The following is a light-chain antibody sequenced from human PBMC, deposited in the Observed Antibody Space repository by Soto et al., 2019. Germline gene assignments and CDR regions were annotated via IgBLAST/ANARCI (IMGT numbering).Light chain of an antibody. J-gene: IGLJ3*02. Sequence: QSALTQPPSVSGSPGQSVTISCTGTSSDVGSYNRVSWYQQPPGTAPKLMIYEVNDRPSGVPDRFSGSKSGNTASLTISGLQAEDEADYYCSVYTSNSVWVFGGGTKLTVL. CDR1: SSDVGSYNR. CDR3: SVYTSNSVWV. V-gene: IGLV2-18*01. CDR2: EVN.